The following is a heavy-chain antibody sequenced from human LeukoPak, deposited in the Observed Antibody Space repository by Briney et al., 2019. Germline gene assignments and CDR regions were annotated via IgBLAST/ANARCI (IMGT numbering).Heavy chain of an antibody. CDR2: IWYDGSNK. V-gene: IGHV3-33*01. J-gene: IGHJ6*02. Sequence: GRSLRLSCAASGFSFSSHGIHWVRQAPGKGLEWVALIWYDGSNKYYADSVKGRFTISRDNSKNTLYLQMNSLRGEDTAAYYCARGNYYHYYGMDVWGQGTTVTVSS. CDR1: GFSFSSHG. CDR3: ARGNYYHYYGMDV.